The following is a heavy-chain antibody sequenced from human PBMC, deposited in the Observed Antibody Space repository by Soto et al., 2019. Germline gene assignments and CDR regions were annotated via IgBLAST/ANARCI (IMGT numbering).Heavy chain of an antibody. CDR3: ALYDIPALFDY. V-gene: IGHV5-10-1*01. D-gene: IGHD3-9*01. Sequence: PGESLKISCRGSGYRFASYGSSWVRQMPGKGLEWMGRIDPSDSYTNYSPSFQGHVTISADKSISTAYLQWSSLKASDTAMYYCALYDIPALFDYWGQGTLVTVSS. CDR2: IDPSDSYT. CDR1: GYRFASYG. J-gene: IGHJ4*02.